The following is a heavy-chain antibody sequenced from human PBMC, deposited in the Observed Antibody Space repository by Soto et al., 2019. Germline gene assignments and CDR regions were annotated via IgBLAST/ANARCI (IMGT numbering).Heavy chain of an antibody. V-gene: IGHV3-74*01. J-gene: IGHJ5*01. CDR1: GFIFSSHW. CDR2: ISADGSST. Sequence: EVQLVESGGGLVQPGGSLRLSCAASGFIFSSHWMHWVRQAPGKGLVWVSRISADGSSTNYADSVKGRFTISRDNARNTLFLQMNSVAAEDTAFYYCARRTDVDNWADSWGQGTLVTVSS. CDR3: ARRTDVDNWADS.